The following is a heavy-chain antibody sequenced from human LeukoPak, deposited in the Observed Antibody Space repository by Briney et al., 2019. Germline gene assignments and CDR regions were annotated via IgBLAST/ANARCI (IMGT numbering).Heavy chain of an antibody. CDR2: IYYSGST. CDR1: GGSISSGDYY. CDR3: ARTIVGATMALDY. J-gene: IGHJ4*02. D-gene: IGHD1-26*01. Sequence: SQTLSLTCTVSGGSISSGDYYWSWIRQPRGKGLEWIGYIYYSGSTYYNPSLKSRVTISVDPSKNQFSLKLSSVTAADTAVYYCARTIVGATMALDYWGQGTLVTVSS. V-gene: IGHV4-30-4*08.